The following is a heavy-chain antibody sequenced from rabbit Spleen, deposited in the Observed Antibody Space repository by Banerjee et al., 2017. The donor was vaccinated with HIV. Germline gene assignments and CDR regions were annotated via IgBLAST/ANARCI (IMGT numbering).Heavy chain of an antibody. J-gene: IGHJ6*01. CDR2: IDAGSGGNT. V-gene: IGHV1S40*01. CDR3: ARDAGSSFSSYGMDL. CDR1: GFSFSNRYY. Sequence: VESGGDLVKPGASLTLTCTASGFSFSNRYYMCWVRQAPGKGLEWIGCIDAGSGGNTYYASWAKGRFTISKTSSTTVTLQMTSLTVADTATYFCARDAGSSFSSYGMDLWGPGTLVTVS. D-gene: IGHD8-1*01.